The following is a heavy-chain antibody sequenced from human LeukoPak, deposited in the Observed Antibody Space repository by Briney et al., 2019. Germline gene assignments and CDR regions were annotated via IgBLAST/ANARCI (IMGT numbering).Heavy chain of an antibody. CDR3: ARGETGVNFDY. J-gene: IGHJ4*02. D-gene: IGHD7-27*01. CDR1: GYSFSSHD. Sequence: ASVKVSCKASGYSFSSHDINWVRQATGQGLEWMGWMNPNSGNTGYAQKFQGRVTITRNTSISTAYMELSSLRSEDTAVYYCARGETGVNFDYWGQGTLVTVSS. V-gene: IGHV1-8*01. CDR2: MNPNSGNT.